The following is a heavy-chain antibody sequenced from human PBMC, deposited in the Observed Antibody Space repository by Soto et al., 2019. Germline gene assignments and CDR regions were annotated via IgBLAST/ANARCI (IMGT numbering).Heavy chain of an antibody. V-gene: IGHV4-4*07. CDR1: GGSNASYY. CDR2: IYRSGNT. CDR3: ARAKDISPSE. J-gene: IGHJ4*02. Sequence: SETLSLTCNVSGGSNASYYWTWIRQPAGKGLEWIGRIYRSGNTNYNPYLQSRVTMSVDTSNNQFSLKLSSVTAADTGVYYCARAKDISPSEWGQGILVTVSS. D-gene: IGHD2-21*01.